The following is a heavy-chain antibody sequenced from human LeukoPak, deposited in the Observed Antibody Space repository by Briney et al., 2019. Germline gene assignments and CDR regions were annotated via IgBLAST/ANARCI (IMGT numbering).Heavy chain of an antibody. CDR1: GFTFSSYV. CDR2: ISGSGGST. Sequence: GGSLRLSCAASGFTFSSYVMSWVRQAPGKGLEWVSAISGSGGSTYYADSVKGRFTISRDNSKNTLYLQMNSLRAEDTAVYYCAKDLGYCSSTSCFLDYWGQGTLVSVSS. V-gene: IGHV3-23*01. D-gene: IGHD2-2*01. CDR3: AKDLGYCSSTSCFLDY. J-gene: IGHJ4*02.